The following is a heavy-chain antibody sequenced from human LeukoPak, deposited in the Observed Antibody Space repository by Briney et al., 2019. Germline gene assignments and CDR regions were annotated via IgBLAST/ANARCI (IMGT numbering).Heavy chain of an antibody. D-gene: IGHD2-15*01. CDR1: GGSISSSSYY. V-gene: IGHV4-39*01. CDR2: ISYSGST. CDR3: ASALGYCSGGSCEYFFVD. Sequence: PSETLSLTCTVSGGSISSSSYYWGWIRQPPGKGLEWIGSISYSGSTYYNSSLKSRVTMSADTSKNQFSLKLSSVTAADTAVYFCASALGYCSGGSCEYFFVDWGQGTLVTVSS. J-gene: IGHJ4*02.